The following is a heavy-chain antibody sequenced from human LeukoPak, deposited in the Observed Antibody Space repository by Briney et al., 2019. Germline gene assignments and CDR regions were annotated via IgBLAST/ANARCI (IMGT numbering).Heavy chain of an antibody. V-gene: IGHV4-34*01. CDR3: ARGSRYSGSYFQI. D-gene: IGHD1-26*01. CDR1: GGSFSGYY. CDR2: INHSGST. Sequence: PSETLSLTCAVYGGSFSGYYWSWIRQPPGKGLEWIGEINHSGSTNYNPSLKSRVTISVDTSKNQFSPKLSSVTAADTAVYYCARGSRYSGSYFQIWGQGTLVTVSS. J-gene: IGHJ1*01.